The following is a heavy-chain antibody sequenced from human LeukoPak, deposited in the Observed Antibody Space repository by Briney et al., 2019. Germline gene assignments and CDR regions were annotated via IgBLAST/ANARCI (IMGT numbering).Heavy chain of an antibody. V-gene: IGHV3-7*01. D-gene: IGHD6-6*01. CDR3: ARDTSSSSLDY. J-gene: IGHJ4*02. Sequence: GGSLRLSCAASGFSFSNYWMTWVRQAPGKGLEWVANINQDGSDKYYVDSVKGRFTISRDNAKNSLYLQMNSLRAEDTAVYYCARDTSSSSLDYWGQGTLVTVSS. CDR1: GFSFSNYW. CDR2: INQDGSDK.